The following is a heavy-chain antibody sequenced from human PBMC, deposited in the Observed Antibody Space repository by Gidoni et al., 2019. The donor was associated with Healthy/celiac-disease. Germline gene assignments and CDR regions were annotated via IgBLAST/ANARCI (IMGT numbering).Heavy chain of an antibody. D-gene: IGHD1-26*01. V-gene: IGHV3-23*01. CDR3: AKGREERGVTYFDY. CDR2: IRGSGGST. J-gene: IGHJ4*02. Sequence: EVQLLESGGGLVQPGGSLRLSCAASGFPFSSYAMSWVRQAPGKGLEWVSAIRGSGGSTYYADSVKGRFTISRDNSKNTLYLQMNSLRAEDTAVYYCAKGREERGVTYFDYWGQGTLVTVSS. CDR1: GFPFSSYA.